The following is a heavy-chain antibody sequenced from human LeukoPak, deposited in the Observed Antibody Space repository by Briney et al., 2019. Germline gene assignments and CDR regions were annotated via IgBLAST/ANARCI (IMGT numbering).Heavy chain of an antibody. V-gene: IGHV1-46*03. D-gene: IGHD3-16*01. CDR3: VREYHGGYFDF. J-gene: IGHJ4*02. Sequence: ASVKVCCKTSGDIFTSYYLHWVRQAPGQGLEWLGVVYPSAGTSDPAQRFRARITLSDDTSTSTVYMELRSLKSEDTAIYFCVREYHGGYFDFWGQGTLVTVSS. CDR2: VYPSAGTS. CDR1: GDIFTSYY.